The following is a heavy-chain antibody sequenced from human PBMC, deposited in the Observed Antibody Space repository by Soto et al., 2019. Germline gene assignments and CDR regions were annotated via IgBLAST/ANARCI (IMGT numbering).Heavy chain of an antibody. Sequence: SETLTLTCTVSGGSISSYYWSWIRQPPGKGLEWIGYIYYGGSTNYNPSLKSRVTISVDTSKNQFSLKLSSVTAADTAVYYCAIIAVAGLFVDYWGQGTLVTVSS. V-gene: IGHV4-59*01. J-gene: IGHJ4*02. CDR2: IYYGGST. D-gene: IGHD6-19*01. CDR1: GGSISSYY. CDR3: AIIAVAGLFVDY.